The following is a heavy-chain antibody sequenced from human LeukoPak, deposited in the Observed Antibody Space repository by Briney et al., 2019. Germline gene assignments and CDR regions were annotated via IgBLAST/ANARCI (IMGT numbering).Heavy chain of an antibody. CDR2: IVVGSGNT. CDR3: ARGVSLRRKRGSGSYQPPYYYYYYMDV. Sequence: GASVKVSCKASGYTFTGYYMHWVRQAPGQGLEWIGWIVVGSGNTNYAQKFQERVTITRDMSTRTAYMELSSLRSEDTAVYYCARGVSLRRKRGSGSYQPPYYYYYYMDVWGKGTTVTVSS. D-gene: IGHD3-10*01. V-gene: IGHV1-58*02. J-gene: IGHJ6*03. CDR1: GYTFTGYY.